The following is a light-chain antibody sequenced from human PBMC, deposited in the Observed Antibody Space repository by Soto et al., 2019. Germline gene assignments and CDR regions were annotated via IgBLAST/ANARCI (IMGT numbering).Light chain of an antibody. V-gene: IGLV2-14*03. J-gene: IGLJ1*01. CDR1: SSDVGAYNY. CDR3: SSYTTSSTYV. Sequence: QSALTQPASVSGSPGQSITISCTGTSSDVGAYNYVSWYQQHPGKAPNLMIYDVTNRPSGVSNRFSGSKSGYTASLTISGLQAEDEADYYCSSYTTSSTYVFGNGTKVTVL. CDR2: DVT.